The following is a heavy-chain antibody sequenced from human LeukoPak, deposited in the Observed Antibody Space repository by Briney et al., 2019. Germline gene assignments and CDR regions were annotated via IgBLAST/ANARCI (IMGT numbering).Heavy chain of an antibody. J-gene: IGHJ4*02. D-gene: IGHD3-10*01. CDR3: ARGRYYGSGSDSFDY. V-gene: IGHV4-61*02. Sequence: SETLSLTCTVSGGSISSGSDYWSWIRQPAGKGLEWIGRIYTSGSTNYNPSLKSRVTISVDTSKNQFSLKLSSVTAADTAVYYCARGRYYGSGSDSFDYWGQGTLVTVSS. CDR2: IYTSGST. CDR1: GGSISSGSDY.